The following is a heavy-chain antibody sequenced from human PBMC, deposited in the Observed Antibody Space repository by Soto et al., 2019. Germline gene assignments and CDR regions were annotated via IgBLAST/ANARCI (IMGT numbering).Heavy chain of an antibody. D-gene: IGHD2-15*01. V-gene: IGHV3-11*01. J-gene: IGHJ3*02. CDR3: ARWPMGYCSGGSCYSVYAFDI. CDR2: ISSSGSTI. CDR1: GFTFSDYY. Sequence: PGGSLRLSCAASGFTFSDYYMSWIRQAPGKGLEWVSYISSSGSTIYYADSVKGRFTISRDNAKNSLYLQMNSLRAEDTAVYYCARWPMGYCSGGSCYSVYAFDIWGQGTMVTVS.